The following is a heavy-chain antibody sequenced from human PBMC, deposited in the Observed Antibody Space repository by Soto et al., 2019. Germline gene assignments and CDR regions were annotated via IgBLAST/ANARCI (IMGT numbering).Heavy chain of an antibody. CDR1: GGSISSGSYY. V-gene: IGHV4-39*01. D-gene: IGHD6-13*01. J-gene: IGHJ4*02. CDR2: IYFSGST. CDR3: ARHVRGWQLMLDN. Sequence: QLQLQESGPGLVKASETLSLSCTVSGGSISSGSYYWGWIRQPPGKGLEWIGSIYFSGSTHYNVSLTSRVTISVDTSRNQFSLKLSSVTATDTAVYYCARHVRGWQLMLDNWGQGSLVTVSS.